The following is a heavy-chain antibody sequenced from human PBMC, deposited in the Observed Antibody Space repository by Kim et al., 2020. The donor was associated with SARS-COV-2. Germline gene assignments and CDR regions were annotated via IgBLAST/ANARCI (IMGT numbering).Heavy chain of an antibody. J-gene: IGHJ4*02. D-gene: IGHD2-21*02. CDR3: AADEAYCGGDCYSMRY. CDR1: GFTFTSSA. Sequence: SVKVSCKASGFTFTSSAMQWVRQARGQRLEWIGWIVVGSGNTNYAQKFQERVTITRDMSTSTAYMELSSLRSEDTAVYYCAADEAYCGGDCYSMRYWGQGTLVPVSS. CDR2: IVVGSGNT. V-gene: IGHV1-58*02.